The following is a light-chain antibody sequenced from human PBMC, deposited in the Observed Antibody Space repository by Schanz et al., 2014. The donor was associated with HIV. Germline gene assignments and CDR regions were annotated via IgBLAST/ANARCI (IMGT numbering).Light chain of an antibody. CDR3: QQYGSSPWT. Sequence: EIVLPQSPGSLSLSPGGRATLSCGASQRLSSSYLAWYQQKRDQPPRLVIYATSTRAAGIPDRFSGTGSGTDFTLTISRLEPEDFAVYYCQQYGSSPWTFGQGTRVDVK. J-gene: IGKJ1*01. CDR2: ATS. CDR1: QRLSSSY. V-gene: IGKV3-20*01.